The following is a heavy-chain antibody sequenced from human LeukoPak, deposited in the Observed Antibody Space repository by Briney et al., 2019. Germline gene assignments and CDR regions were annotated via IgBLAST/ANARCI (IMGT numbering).Heavy chain of an antibody. Sequence: PGGSLRHSCAASGFTFSSYAMSWVRQAPGKGLEWVSAISGSGGSTYYADSVKGRFTISRDNSKNTLYLQMNSLRAEDTAVYYCAKDVYCSSTSCSGWFDPWGQGTLVTVSS. CDR3: AKDVYCSSTSCSGWFDP. CDR1: GFTFSSYA. D-gene: IGHD2-2*01. V-gene: IGHV3-23*01. J-gene: IGHJ5*02. CDR2: ISGSGGST.